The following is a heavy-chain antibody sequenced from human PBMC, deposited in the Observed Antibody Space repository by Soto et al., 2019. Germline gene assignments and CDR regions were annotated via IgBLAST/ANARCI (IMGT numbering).Heavy chain of an antibody. D-gene: IGHD6-19*01. CDR2: ISWNSGSI. CDR1: GFTYDDYA. V-gene: IGHV3-9*01. J-gene: IGHJ4*02. Sequence: EVQLVESGGGLVQPGRSLRLSCAASGFTYDDYAMHWVRQAPGKGLEWVSGISWNSGSIGYAVSVKGRFTSCRDNAKYSRYLQRNNLRAEETALYYCAKAVGIAVDQGVDYWGQGTLGIVSS. CDR3: AKAVGIAVDQGVDY.